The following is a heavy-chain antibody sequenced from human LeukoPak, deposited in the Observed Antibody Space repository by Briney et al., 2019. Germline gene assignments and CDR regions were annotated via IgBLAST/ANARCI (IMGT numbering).Heavy chain of an antibody. CDR2: INPNSGGT. V-gene: IGHV1-2*02. CDR1: GYTFTGYY. J-gene: IGHJ4*02. D-gene: IGHD1-26*01. CDR3: ARSLYSGSYYRFGY. Sequence: VASVKVSCKASGYTFTGYYMHWVRQAPGQGLAWMGWINPNSGGTNYAQKFQGRVTMTRDTSITTAYMELSRLRSDDTAVYYCARSLYSGSYYRFGYWGQGTLVTVSS.